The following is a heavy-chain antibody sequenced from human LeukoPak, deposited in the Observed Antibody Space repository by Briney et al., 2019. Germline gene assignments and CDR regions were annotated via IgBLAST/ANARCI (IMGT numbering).Heavy chain of an antibody. V-gene: IGHV1-2*02. Sequence: ASVKVSCKASGYTFTGYYMHWVRQAPGQGLEWMGWINPNSGGTNYAQKFQGRVTMTRDTSISTAYMELSRLRSDDTAVYYCTTGKTYDSSAYYTRFWGQGTLVTVSS. CDR3: TTGKTYDSSAYYTRF. CDR1: GYTFTGYY. D-gene: IGHD3-22*01. J-gene: IGHJ4*02. CDR2: INPNSGGT.